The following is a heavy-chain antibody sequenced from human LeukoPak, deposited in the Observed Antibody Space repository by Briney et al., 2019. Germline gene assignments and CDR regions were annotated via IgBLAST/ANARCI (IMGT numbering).Heavy chain of an antibody. CDR2: IYPGDSDT. D-gene: IGHD3-3*01. CDR1: GYTFSSYW. Sequence: GESLKISCKVSGYTFSSYWIGWVRQMPGKGLEWMGIIYPGDSDTRYSPSLQGQVTISVDTSIGTAYLQWSSLKASDTAIYYCARQNDFRLDYWGQGTLVTVSS. J-gene: IGHJ4*02. CDR3: ARQNDFRLDY. V-gene: IGHV5-51*01.